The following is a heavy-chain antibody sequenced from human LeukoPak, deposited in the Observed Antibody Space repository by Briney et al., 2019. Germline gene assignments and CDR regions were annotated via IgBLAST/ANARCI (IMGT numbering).Heavy chain of an antibody. Sequence: SETLSLTCAVSGGSFIGYHWNWIRQPPGKGLEWIGEINHSGSTSYNPSLKSRVTISVDTSKKQFSLTLRSLTAADTAVYYCARDPTTVITLPYYFDDWGQGILVTVSS. J-gene: IGHJ4*02. CDR2: INHSGST. CDR3: ARDPTTVITLPYYFDD. V-gene: IGHV4-34*01. CDR1: GGSFIGYH. D-gene: IGHD4-23*01.